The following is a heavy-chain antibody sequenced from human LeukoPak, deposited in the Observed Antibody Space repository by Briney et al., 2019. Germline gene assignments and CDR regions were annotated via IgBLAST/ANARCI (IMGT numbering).Heavy chain of an antibody. Sequence: ASVKVSCKTSGYRFTSYYIHWVRQAPGQGLEWMGWINPSSGGTEYAQKFQGRVTTTGDTSISTAYMELSRLRSDDTAEYYCARDRGSSWYVDYWGQGTLVTVSS. V-gene: IGHV1-2*02. CDR1: GYRFTSYY. CDR2: INPSSGGT. D-gene: IGHD6-13*01. J-gene: IGHJ4*02. CDR3: ARDRGSSWYVDY.